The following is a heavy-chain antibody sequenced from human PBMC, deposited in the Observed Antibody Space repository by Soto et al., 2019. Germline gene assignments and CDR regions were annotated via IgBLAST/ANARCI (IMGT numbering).Heavy chain of an antibody. J-gene: IGHJ4*02. Sequence: EVQLLESGGGLVQPGGSLRLSCAASGFTFSSYAMRWVRQAPVKGLEWVSAISGSGGSTYYADSVKGRFTISRDNSKNTLYPQRNSLRAEDTAVYYCARRGSGSYYDYWGQGTLVTVSS. D-gene: IGHD1-26*01. V-gene: IGHV3-23*01. CDR1: GFTFSSYA. CDR3: ARRGSGSYYDY. CDR2: ISGSGGST.